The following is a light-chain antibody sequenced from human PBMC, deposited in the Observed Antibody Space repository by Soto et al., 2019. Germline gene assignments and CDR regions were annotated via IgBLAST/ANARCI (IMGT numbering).Light chain of an antibody. J-gene: IGLJ1*01. CDR3: SSYTSSSTLLYV. Sequence: VVISYTGTSSDVGGYNYVSWYQQHPGKAPKLMIYDVSNRPSGVSNRFSGSKSGNTASLTISGLQAEDEADYYCSSYTSSSTLLYVFGTGTKVTVL. V-gene: IGLV2-14*04. CDR1: SSDVGGYNY. CDR2: DVS.